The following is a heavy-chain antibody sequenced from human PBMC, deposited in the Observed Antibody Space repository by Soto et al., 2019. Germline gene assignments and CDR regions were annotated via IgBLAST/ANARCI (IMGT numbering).Heavy chain of an antibody. J-gene: IGHJ4*02. V-gene: IGHV3-15*01. D-gene: IGHD3-10*01. CDR3: TTDPGAVLLWFGPDQLLDY. CDR1: GFSFSDAW. CDR2: IRSKRDGETR. Sequence: KAGGSLRLSCAASGFSFSDAWMSWVRQPPGKGLEWVGRIRSKRDGETRDYAAPVKGRFTILRDDSKNTLYLQMNSLKTEDTAVYFCTTDPGAVLLWFGPDQLLDYWGLGTLVTVSS.